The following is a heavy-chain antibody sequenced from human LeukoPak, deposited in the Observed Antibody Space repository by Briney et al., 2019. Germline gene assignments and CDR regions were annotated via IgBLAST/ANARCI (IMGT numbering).Heavy chain of an antibody. V-gene: IGHV4-4*07. CDR1: GGSISSYY. CDR2: IYTSGST. CDR3: ARDATVVTYYYYYYYMDV. D-gene: IGHD4-23*01. Sequence: SETLSLTCTVSGGSISSYYWSWIRQPAGKGLEWIRRIYTSGSTNYNPSLKSRVTMSVDTSKNQFSLKLSSVTAADTAVYYCARDATVVTYYYYYYYMDVWGKGTTVTVSS. J-gene: IGHJ6*03.